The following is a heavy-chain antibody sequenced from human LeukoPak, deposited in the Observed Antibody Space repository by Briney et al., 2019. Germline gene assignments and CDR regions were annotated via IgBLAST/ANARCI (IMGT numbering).Heavy chain of an antibody. CDR1: GYTFTGYY. J-gene: IGHJ4*02. D-gene: IGHD3-22*01. CDR2: INPNSGGT. CDR3: ARSTSPYYYDSN. Sequence: ASVKVSCKASGYTFTGYYMHWVRQAPGQGLEWMGWINPNSGGTNYAQKFQGRVTMTRDTSISTAYMKLSRLRSDDTAVYYCARSTSPYYYDSNWGQGTLVTVSS. V-gene: IGHV1-2*02.